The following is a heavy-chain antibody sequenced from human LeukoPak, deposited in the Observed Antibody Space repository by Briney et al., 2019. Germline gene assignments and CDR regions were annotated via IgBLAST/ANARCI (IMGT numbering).Heavy chain of an antibody. Sequence: SETLSLTCTVSGGSISSSSYYWGWIRQPPGKGLEWIGSIYYSGSTYYNPSLKSRVTISVDTSKNQFSLKLSSVTAADTAVYYCARRDTYYDFWSGYGYNWFDPWGQGTLVTVSP. CDR1: GGSISSSSYY. CDR3: ARRDTYYDFWSGYGYNWFDP. J-gene: IGHJ5*02. CDR2: IYYSGST. D-gene: IGHD3-3*01. V-gene: IGHV4-39*01.